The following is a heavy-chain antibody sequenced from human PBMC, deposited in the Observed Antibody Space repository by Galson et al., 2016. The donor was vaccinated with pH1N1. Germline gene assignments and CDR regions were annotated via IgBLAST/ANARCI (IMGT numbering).Heavy chain of an antibody. J-gene: IGHJ4*02. Sequence: SLRLSCAASGFAFSNSGMHWVRQAPGKGLEWVALIWYDGSNKYYADSVKGRFTISRDNSKNTLYLQMNSLRAEDTAVYYCARGGYGDYVGEFDYWGQGTLVTVSS. CDR2: IWYDGSNK. D-gene: IGHD4-17*01. CDR3: ARGGYGDYVGEFDY. CDR1: GFAFSNSG. V-gene: IGHV3-33*01.